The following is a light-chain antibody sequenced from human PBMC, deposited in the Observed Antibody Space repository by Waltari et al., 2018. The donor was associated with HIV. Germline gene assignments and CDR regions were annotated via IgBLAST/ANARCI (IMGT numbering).Light chain of an antibody. CDR3: CSYAGTYTWV. V-gene: IGLV2-11*01. J-gene: IGLJ3*02. CDR2: DVR. CDR1: RSDVGGYNY. Sequence: QSALTQPRSVSGSPGQSVTISCPGPRSDVGGYNYVSSYPQHPGKAPNPMLYDVRNRPSGGPDRFSGSKSGNTASLTISGLQAEDEADYYCCSYAGTYTWVFGGGTKLTVL.